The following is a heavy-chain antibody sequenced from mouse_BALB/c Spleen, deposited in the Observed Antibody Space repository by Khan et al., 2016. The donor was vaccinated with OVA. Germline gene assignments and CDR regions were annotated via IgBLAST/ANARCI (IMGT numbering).Heavy chain of an antibody. CDR2: IDPSDSET. D-gene: IGHD2-2*01. Sequence: VQLQQSGAELVRPGASVKLSCKASGYTFTSYWMNWVKQRPGQGLEWIGMIDPSDSETHYNQMFKDKAKLTVDKSSSTAYMQLSSLTSEDSAVYYCTRREKYGYDPSGFAYWGQGALVTVSS. J-gene: IGHJ3*01. V-gene: IGHV1-61*01. CDR3: TRREKYGYDPSGFAY. CDR1: GYTFTSYW.